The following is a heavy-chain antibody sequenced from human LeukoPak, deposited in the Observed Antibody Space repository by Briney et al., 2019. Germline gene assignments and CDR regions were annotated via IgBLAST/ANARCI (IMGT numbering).Heavy chain of an antibody. V-gene: IGHV5-51*01. CDR3: ARHVKTYCGGDCYSVLFDY. CDR1: GYSFTSYW. J-gene: IGHJ4*02. CDR2: IYPGDSDT. Sequence: GESLKISCKGSGYSFTSYWIGWVRQMPGKGLEWMGIIYPGDSDTRYSPSFQGQVTISADKSTSTAYLQWSSLKASDTAMYYCARHVKTYCGGDCYSVLFDYWGQGTLVTVSS. D-gene: IGHD2-21*02.